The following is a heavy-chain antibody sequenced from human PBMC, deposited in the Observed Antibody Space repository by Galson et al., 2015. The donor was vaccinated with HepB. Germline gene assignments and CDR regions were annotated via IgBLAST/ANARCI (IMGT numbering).Heavy chain of an antibody. V-gene: IGHV3-64D*06. CDR3: VKGFSDSGSHYSPVDY. CDR2: ISNNGDIT. CDR1: GFIFNKYA. J-gene: IGHJ4*02. D-gene: IGHD3-10*01. Sequence: SLRLSCAASGFIFNKYAMYWVRQAPGKGLEYLSGISNNGDITPYVDSVKGRFTISRDNSKNTLYLQMSSLRAEDTAVYYCVKGFSDSGSHYSPVDYWGQGTLVTVSS.